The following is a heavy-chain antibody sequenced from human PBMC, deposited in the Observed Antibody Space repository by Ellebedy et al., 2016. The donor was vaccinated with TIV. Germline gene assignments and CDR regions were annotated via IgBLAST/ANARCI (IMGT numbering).Heavy chain of an antibody. D-gene: IGHD2-2*01. CDR3: ARVGCSTTSCPYYFDY. CDR1: GDSVSSNSAA. Sequence: SQTLSLTCAISGDSVSSNSAAWNWIRQSPSRGLEWLGRTYYRSKWSADYAVSVKSRITINPDTSKNQFSLQLNSVTPKDTAVYYCARVGCSTTSCPYYFDYWGQGTLVTVSS. V-gene: IGHV6-1*01. CDR2: TYYRSKWSA. J-gene: IGHJ4*02.